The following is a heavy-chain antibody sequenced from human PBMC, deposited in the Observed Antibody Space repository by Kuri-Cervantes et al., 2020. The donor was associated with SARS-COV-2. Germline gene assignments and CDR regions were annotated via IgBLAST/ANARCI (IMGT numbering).Heavy chain of an antibody. D-gene: IGHD2-2*01. CDR3: ARDRGIVVVPAEGYFDY. CDR1: GFTFSSYA. V-gene: IGHV3-30-3*01. J-gene: IGHJ4*02. Sequence: GGSLRLSCAASGFTFSSYAMHRVRQAPGKGLEWVAVISYDGSNKYYADSVKGRFTISRDNSKNTLYLQMNSLRAEDTAVYYCARDRGIVVVPAEGYFDYWGQGTLVTVSS. CDR2: ISYDGSNK.